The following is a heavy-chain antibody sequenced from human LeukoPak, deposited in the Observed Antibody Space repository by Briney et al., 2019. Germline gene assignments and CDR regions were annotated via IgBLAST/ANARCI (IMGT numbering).Heavy chain of an antibody. Sequence: GGSLRLSCAVSGFTFSSYWMTWVRQAPGKGLEWVASIKQDGGETYYVDSVKGRFAFSRDNAKNSVYLQMSSLRAEDTAVYYCTRDKSAGADTGSSFYYWGQGALVTVSS. CDR3: TRDKSAGADTGSSFYY. V-gene: IGHV3-7*03. D-gene: IGHD3-10*01. CDR2: IKQDGGET. J-gene: IGHJ4*02. CDR1: GFTFSSYW.